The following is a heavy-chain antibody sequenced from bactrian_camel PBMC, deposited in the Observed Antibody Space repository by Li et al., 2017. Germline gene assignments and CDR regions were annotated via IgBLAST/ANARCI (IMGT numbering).Heavy chain of an antibody. CDR2: ITSLPALVRTA. J-gene: IGHJ6*01. D-gene: IGHD3*01. CDR1: GITFSRHD. V-gene: IGHV3S40*01. Sequence: VQLVESGGGLVQPGESLRLSCLASGITFSRHDMSWVRQAPGKEVEWVAGITSLPALVRTASYADSVKGRFTISQDNAKNTVYLQMNSLKPEDTAMYYCAAQSPTCYLRGTGDFTYWGQGTQVTVS. CDR3: AAQSPTCYLRGTGDFTY.